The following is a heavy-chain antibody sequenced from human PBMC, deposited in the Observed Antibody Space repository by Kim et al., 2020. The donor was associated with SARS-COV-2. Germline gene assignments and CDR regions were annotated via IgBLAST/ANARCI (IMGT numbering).Heavy chain of an antibody. J-gene: IGHJ5*02. V-gene: IGHV3-15*01. D-gene: IGHD3-22*01. CDR3: TTEAITMIVVGNWFDP. Sequence: VKGRFTISRDDSKNTLYLQMSSLKTEDTAVYYCTTEAITMIVVGNWFDPWGQGTLVTVSS.